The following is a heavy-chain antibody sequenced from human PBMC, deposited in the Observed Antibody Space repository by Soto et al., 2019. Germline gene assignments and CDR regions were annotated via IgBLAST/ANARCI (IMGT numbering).Heavy chain of an antibody. CDR1: GGSISSYY. J-gene: IGHJ5*02. CDR3: ARSTGDIVPPFDP. CDR2: IYYSGST. Sequence: PSETLSLTSTVSGGSISSYYWSWIRQPPGKGLEWIGYIYYSGSTNYNPSLKSRVTISVDTSKNQFSLKLSSVTAADTAVYYCARSTGDIVPPFDPWGQGTLVTVSS. D-gene: IGHD2-15*01. V-gene: IGHV4-59*08.